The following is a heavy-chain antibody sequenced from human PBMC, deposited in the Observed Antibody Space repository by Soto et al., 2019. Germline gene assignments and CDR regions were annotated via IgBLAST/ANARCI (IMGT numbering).Heavy chain of an antibody. CDR1: GFSLSTSGVG. D-gene: IGHD3-22*01. Sequence: QITLKESGPTLVKPTQTLTLTCTFSGFSLSTSGVGVGWIRQPPGKALEWLALIYWDDDKRCSPSLKSRLTITKDTSKSQVVLTMTNMDPVDTATYYCAQRFYDRSGTAFQHWGQGTLVTVSS. J-gene: IGHJ1*01. V-gene: IGHV2-5*02. CDR3: AQRFYDRSGTAFQH. CDR2: IYWDDDK.